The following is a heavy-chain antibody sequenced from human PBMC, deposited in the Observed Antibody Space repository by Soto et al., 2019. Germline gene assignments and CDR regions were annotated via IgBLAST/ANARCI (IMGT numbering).Heavy chain of an antibody. Sequence: PGGSLRLSCAASGFTFSSYAMNWVRQAPGKGLEWVSAISGSGGSGGSTYYADSVKGRFTISRDNSKNTLYLQMNSLRADDTAVYDSATATAGPLPCDGWAQATLVKVSS. CDR1: GFTFSSYA. J-gene: IGHJ4*02. CDR2: ISGSGGSGGST. D-gene: IGHD6-13*01. V-gene: IGHV3-23*01. CDR3: ATATAGPLPCDG.